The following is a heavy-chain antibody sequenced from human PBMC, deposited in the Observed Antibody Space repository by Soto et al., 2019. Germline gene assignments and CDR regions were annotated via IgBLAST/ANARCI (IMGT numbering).Heavy chain of an antibody. CDR1: GFTFSSYS. CDR3: AREGVGYCSGGSCSGMGV. CDR2: ISSSSSTI. V-gene: IGHV3-48*02. Sequence: GGSLRFSCAASGFTFSSYSMNWVRQAPGKGLEWVSYISSSSSTIYYADSVKGRFTISRDNAKNSLYLQMNSLRDEDTAVYYCAREGVGYCSGGSCSGMGVRGQGTTVTVSS. J-gene: IGHJ6*02. D-gene: IGHD2-15*01.